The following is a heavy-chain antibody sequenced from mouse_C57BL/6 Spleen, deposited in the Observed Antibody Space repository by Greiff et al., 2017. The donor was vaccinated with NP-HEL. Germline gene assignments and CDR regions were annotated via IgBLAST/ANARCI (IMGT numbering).Heavy chain of an antibody. Sequence: VQLQQPGAELVKPGASVKMSCKASGYTFTSYWITWVKQRPGQGLEWIGDIYPGSGSTNYNEKFKSKATLTVDTSSSTAYMQLSSLTSEDSAVYYCARERDYYGSSFYWGQGTTLTVSS. V-gene: IGHV1-55*01. D-gene: IGHD1-1*01. CDR1: GYTFTSYW. CDR2: IYPGSGST. CDR3: ARERDYYGSSFY. J-gene: IGHJ2*01.